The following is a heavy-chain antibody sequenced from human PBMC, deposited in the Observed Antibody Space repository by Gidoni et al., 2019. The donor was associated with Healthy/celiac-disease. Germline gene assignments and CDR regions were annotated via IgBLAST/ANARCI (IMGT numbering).Heavy chain of an antibody. CDR3: ARAVEQWLMNPPFLDY. CDR1: GFTLSDYY. J-gene: IGHJ4*02. Sequence: QVQLVESGGGLVKPGGSLRLSCAASGFTLSDYYMSWIRQAPGKGLEWVSYISSSSSYTNYADSVKGRFTISRDNAKNSLYLQMNSLRAEDTAVYYCARAVEQWLMNPPFLDYWGQGTLVTVSS. D-gene: IGHD6-19*01. V-gene: IGHV3-11*05. CDR2: ISSSSSYT.